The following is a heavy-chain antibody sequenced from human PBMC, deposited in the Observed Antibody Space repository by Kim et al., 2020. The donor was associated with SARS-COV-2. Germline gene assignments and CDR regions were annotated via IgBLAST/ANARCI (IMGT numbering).Heavy chain of an antibody. Sequence: GGSLRLSCAASGFTFSSYSMNWVRQAPGKGLEWVSNISSSSSYINYADSVKGRFTISRDNAKNSLYLQMNSLRAEDTAVYYCARELYDDSSCPRRIKYY. CDR3: ARELYDDSSCPRRIKYY. D-gene: IGHD3-22*01. J-gene: IGHJ6*01. CDR2: ISSSSSYI. CDR1: GFTFSSYS. V-gene: IGHV3-21*01.